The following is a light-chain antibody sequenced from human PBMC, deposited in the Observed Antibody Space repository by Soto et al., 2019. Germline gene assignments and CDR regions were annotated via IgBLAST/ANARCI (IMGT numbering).Light chain of an antibody. CDR2: GAS. CDR3: QQYNDWPRQWT. Sequence: DIVMTQSPATLSVSPGERATLSCRASQNIDNNLAWYQQKPGQAPRLLIYGASTRATGIPASFSGSGSGTEFTLTISSLQSEDFAVYYCQQYNDWPRQWTFGQGTKVESK. V-gene: IGKV3-15*01. J-gene: IGKJ1*01. CDR1: QNIDNN.